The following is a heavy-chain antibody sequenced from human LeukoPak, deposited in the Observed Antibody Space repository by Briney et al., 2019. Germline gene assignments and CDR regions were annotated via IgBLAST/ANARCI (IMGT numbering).Heavy chain of an antibody. J-gene: IGHJ4*02. CDR3: AKDYSWNYVVHY. V-gene: IGHV3-23*01. D-gene: IGHD1-7*01. CDR1: GFTFSSYA. CDR2: ISGSGGST. Sequence: GGSLRLSRAAPGFTFSSYAMSWVRQAPGKGLEWVSAISGSGGSTYYADSVNGRFTISRDNSKNTLYLQMNSLRAEDTAVYYCAKDYSWNYVVHYWGQGTLVTVSS.